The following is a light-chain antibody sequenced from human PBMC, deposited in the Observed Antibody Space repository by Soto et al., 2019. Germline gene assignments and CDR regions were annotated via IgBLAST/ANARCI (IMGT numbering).Light chain of an antibody. CDR2: DNN. CDR1: TSNIGNNY. Sequence: QSVLTQPPSVSAAPGQTVTISCSGSTSNIGNNYVSWYQQLPGTAPKLLIYDNNKRPSGIPDRFSGSKSGTSATLGITGLQTGDEADYHCGTWDNSLSAGWVFGGGTKLTVL. V-gene: IGLV1-51*01. CDR3: GTWDNSLSAGWV. J-gene: IGLJ3*02.